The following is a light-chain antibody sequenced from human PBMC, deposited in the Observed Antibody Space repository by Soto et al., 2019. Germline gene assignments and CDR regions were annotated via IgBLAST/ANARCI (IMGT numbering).Light chain of an antibody. CDR2: GAS. V-gene: IGKV3-20*01. CDR1: QSVSSSY. Sequence: EIVLTQSPGTRSLSPGERATLSCRASQSVSSSYLAWYQQKPGQAPRLLIYGASSRATGIPDRFSGSGSGTDFTLTISRLEPEDFAVYYCKQYGSSPLTFGPGTKVDIK. CDR3: KQYGSSPLT. J-gene: IGKJ3*01.